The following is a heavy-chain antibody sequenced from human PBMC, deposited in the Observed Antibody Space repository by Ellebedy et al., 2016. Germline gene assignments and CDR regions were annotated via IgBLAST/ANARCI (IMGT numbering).Heavy chain of an antibody. CDR2: INPNSGGT. D-gene: IGHD3-10*01. CDR1: GYTFTGYY. J-gene: IGHJ5*02. Sequence: ASVKVSXKASGYTFTGYYMHWVRQAPGQGLEWMGWINPNSGGTNYAQKFQGRVTMTRDTSISTAYMELSRLRSDDTAVYYCARPSANLLWFGELPKNNWFDPWGQGTLVTVSS. V-gene: IGHV1-2*02. CDR3: ARPSANLLWFGELPKNNWFDP.